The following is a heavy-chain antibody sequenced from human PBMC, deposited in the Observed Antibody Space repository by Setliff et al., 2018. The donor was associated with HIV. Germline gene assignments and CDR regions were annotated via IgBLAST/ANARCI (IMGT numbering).Heavy chain of an antibody. J-gene: IGHJ4*02. CDR2: INPNEIMA. V-gene: IGHV1-46*01. CDR3: TRDRGGSWTFDH. Sequence: SVKVSCKTSGYISTSQHLHWVRQAPGQGLEWMGFINPNEIMAHYAQKFQDRVALTRDTSTGTVYMELRSLRSEDTAVYYCTRDRGGSWTFDHWGQGTLVTVSS. D-gene: IGHD2-15*01. CDR1: GYISTSQH.